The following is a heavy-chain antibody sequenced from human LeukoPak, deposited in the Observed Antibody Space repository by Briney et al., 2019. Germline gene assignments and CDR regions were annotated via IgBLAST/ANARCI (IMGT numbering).Heavy chain of an antibody. Sequence: SVKVSCKASGGTFSSYAISWVRQAPGQGLEWMGGIIPIFGTANYAQKFQGRVTITTDESTSTAYMELSSLRSEDTAVYYCARGGYIAAAAPTQPLGYYYSYIDVWGKGTTVTVSS. J-gene: IGHJ6*03. CDR2: IIPIFGTA. D-gene: IGHD6-13*01. CDR1: GGTFSSYA. CDR3: ARGGYIAAAAPTQPLGYYYSYIDV. V-gene: IGHV1-69*05.